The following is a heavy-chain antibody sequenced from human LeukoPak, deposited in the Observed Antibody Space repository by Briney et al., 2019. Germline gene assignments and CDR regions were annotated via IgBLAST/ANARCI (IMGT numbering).Heavy chain of an antibody. Sequence: PGGSLRLSCAASGLTVSSNYMSWVRQAPGKGLEWVSVIYSGGSTYYADSVKGRFTISRDNSKNTLYLQMNSLRAEDTAVYYCARLAREVGATNHFDYWGQGTLVTVSS. CDR2: IYSGGST. CDR3: ARLAREVGATNHFDY. J-gene: IGHJ4*02. V-gene: IGHV3-66*02. CDR1: GLTVSSNY. D-gene: IGHD1-26*01.